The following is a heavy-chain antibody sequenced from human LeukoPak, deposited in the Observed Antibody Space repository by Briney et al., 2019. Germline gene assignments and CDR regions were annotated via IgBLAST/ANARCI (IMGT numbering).Heavy chain of an antibody. D-gene: IGHD3-10*01. J-gene: IGHJ5*02. Sequence: SVKVSCKASGGTFSSYAISWVRQAPGQGLEWMGGIIPIFGTANYAQKFQGRVTITADESTSTAYMELRSLRSDDTAVYYCARGRGGTATMARGVLDPWGQGTLVTVSS. CDR3: ARGRGGTATMARGVLDP. V-gene: IGHV1-69*13. CDR1: GGTFSSYA. CDR2: IIPIFGTA.